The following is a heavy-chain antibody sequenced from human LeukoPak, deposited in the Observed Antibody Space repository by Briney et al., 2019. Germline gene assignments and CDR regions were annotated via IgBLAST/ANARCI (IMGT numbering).Heavy chain of an antibody. CDR2: IVLGSGYT. V-gene: IGHV1-58*02. Sequence: TSVKVFCKASGFTFTSSTIQRVRQARGQRLEWIGGIVLGSGYTNYPQKFQERVTITRHMSKTTVYMELSSLRSEDTAVYYCAGTPWFGELTLDYWGQGTLVTVSS. J-gene: IGHJ4*02. CDR1: GFTFTSST. CDR3: AGTPWFGELTLDY. D-gene: IGHD3-10*01.